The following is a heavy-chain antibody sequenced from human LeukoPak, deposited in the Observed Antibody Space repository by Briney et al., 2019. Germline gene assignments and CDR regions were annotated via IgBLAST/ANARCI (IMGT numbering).Heavy chain of an antibody. J-gene: IGHJ5*02. V-gene: IGHV4-59*08. Sequence: SETLSLTCAVYGGSFSGYHWSWIRQPPGKGLEWIGSYSGSTNYNPSLKSRVTISVDASKNQFSLKLSSVTAADTAVYYCARHEAWFDPWGQGTLVTVSS. CDR2: YSGST. CDR1: GGSFSGYH. CDR3: ARHEAWFDP.